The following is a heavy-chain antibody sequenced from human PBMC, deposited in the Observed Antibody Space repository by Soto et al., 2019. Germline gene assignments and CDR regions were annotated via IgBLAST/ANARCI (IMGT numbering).Heavy chain of an antibody. J-gene: IGHJ6*02. D-gene: IGHD1-26*01. Sequence: QVQLVQSGAEVKKPGSSVKVSCKASGGTFSSYAISWVRQAPGQGLEWMGGIIPIFGTANYAQKFQGRVTITADESTSTAYMELSSLRSEDTAVYYCAKYPAPPEGATRGYYYYGMDVWGQGTTVTVSS. CDR2: IIPIFGTA. V-gene: IGHV1-69*01. CDR1: GGTFSSYA. CDR3: AKYPAPPEGATRGYYYYGMDV.